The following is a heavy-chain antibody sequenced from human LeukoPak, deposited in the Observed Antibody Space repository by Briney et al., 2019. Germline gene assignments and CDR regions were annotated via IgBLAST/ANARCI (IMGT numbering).Heavy chain of an antibody. Sequence: GGSLRLSCAASGFTFSSYWMHWVRQAPGKGLVWVSRISPDGSSTNYADSVKGRFTISRDNAKNTLNLQMNSLGAEDTAVYFCARDRRKSIDCWGQGTLVTVSS. J-gene: IGHJ4*02. CDR1: GFTFSSYW. V-gene: IGHV3-74*01. CDR2: ISPDGSST. CDR3: ARDRRKSIDC.